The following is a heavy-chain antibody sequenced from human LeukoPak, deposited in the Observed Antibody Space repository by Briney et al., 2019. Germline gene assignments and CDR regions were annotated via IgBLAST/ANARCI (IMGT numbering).Heavy chain of an antibody. CDR1: GGTFSSYA. J-gene: IGHJ4*02. Sequence: ASVKVSCKASGGTFSSYAISWVRQAPGQGLEWMGGIIPIFGTANYAQKFQGRVTITADESTSTAYMELSSLRSEDTAVYYCARSAFLVTAPGLYYFDYWGQGTLVAVSS. V-gene: IGHV1-69*01. CDR2: IIPIFGTA. D-gene: IGHD6-13*01. CDR3: ARSAFLVTAPGLYYFDY.